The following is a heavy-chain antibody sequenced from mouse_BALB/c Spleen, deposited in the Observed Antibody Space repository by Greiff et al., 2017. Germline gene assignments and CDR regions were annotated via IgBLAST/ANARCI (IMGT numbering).Heavy chain of an antibody. CDR3: ARLTGDYAMDY. V-gene: IGHV3-2*02. J-gene: IGHJ4*01. CDR2: ISYSGST. D-gene: IGHD4-1*01. CDR1: GYSITSDYA. Sequence: EVKLQESGPGLVKPSQSLSLTCTVTGYSITSDYAWNWIRQFPGNKLEWMGYISYSGSTSYNPSLKSRISITRDTSKNQFFLQLNSVTTEDTATYYCARLTGDYAMDYWGQGTSVTVSS.